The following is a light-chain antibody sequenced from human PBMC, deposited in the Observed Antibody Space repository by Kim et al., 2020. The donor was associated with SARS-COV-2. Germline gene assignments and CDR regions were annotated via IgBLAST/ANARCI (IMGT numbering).Light chain of an antibody. CDR3: QQYGASPYT. V-gene: IGKV3-20*01. Sequence: ESVLSQSPGTLSLSPGERATLSCRASRSISGNYLAWYQHKPGQAPRLLIYGASSRATGIPDRFSGSGSGTDFTLTISRLEPEDFAVYYCQQYGASPYTFGQGTKLEI. CDR2: GAS. J-gene: IGKJ2*01. CDR1: RSISGNY.